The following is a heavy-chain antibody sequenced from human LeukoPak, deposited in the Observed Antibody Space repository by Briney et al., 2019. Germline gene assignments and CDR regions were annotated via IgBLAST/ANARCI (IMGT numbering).Heavy chain of an antibody. CDR2: MNPNSGNT. D-gene: IGHD4-17*01. V-gene: IGHV1-8*01. Sequence: ASVKVSCKASGYTFNSDDINWVRQATGQGLEWMGWMNPNSGNTGYAQKFQGRITLTRNTSISTAYMELSRLRSDDTAVYYCARDKAYGDYGGWFDPWGQGTLVTVSS. CDR1: GYTFNSDD. CDR3: ARDKAYGDYGGWFDP. J-gene: IGHJ5*02.